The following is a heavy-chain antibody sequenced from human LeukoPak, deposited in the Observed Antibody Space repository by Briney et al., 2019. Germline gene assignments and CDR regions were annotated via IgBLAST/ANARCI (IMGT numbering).Heavy chain of an antibody. Sequence: HPGGSLRLSCAASGFTFSSYAMSWVRQAPGKGLEWVSAISGSGGSTYYADSVKGRFTISRDNSKNTLYLQMNSLRAEDTAVYYCATPAGYCSSTSCYTLEPLGYWGQGTLVTVSS. V-gene: IGHV3-23*01. CDR3: ATPAGYCSSTSCYTLEPLGY. J-gene: IGHJ4*02. CDR2: ISGSGGST. D-gene: IGHD2-2*02. CDR1: GFTFSSYA.